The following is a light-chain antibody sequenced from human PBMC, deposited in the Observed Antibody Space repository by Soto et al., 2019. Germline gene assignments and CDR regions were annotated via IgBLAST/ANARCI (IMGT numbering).Light chain of an antibody. V-gene: IGKV3-11*01. CDR2: DAS. Sequence: EIVLTQSPATLSLSPGERATLSCRASQSVSSYLAWYQQNPGQAPRLLIYDASNRATGIPARFSGSGSGTDFTLTISRLEPEDFAVYYCQQYGSSGTVGQGTKVDIK. CDR1: QSVSSY. CDR3: QQYGSSGT. J-gene: IGKJ1*01.